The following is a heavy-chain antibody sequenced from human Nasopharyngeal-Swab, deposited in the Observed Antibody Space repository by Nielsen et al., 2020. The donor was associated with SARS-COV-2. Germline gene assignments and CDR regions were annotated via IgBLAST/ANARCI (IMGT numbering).Heavy chain of an antibody. CDR3: AKGPGYCSSTSCARKAYFDY. J-gene: IGHJ4*02. CDR1: GFTFSSYA. D-gene: IGHD2-2*03. V-gene: IGHV3-23*01. CDR2: ISGSGGST. Sequence: GESLQISCAASGFTFSSYAMSWVRQAPGKGLEWVSAISGSGGSTYYADSVKGRFTISRDNSKNTLYLQMNSLRAEDTAVYYCAKGPGYCSSTSCARKAYFDYWGQGTLVTVSS.